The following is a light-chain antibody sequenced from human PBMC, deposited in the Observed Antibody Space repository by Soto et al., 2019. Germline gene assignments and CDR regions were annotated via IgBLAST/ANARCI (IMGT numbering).Light chain of an antibody. CDR1: QDISDY. Sequence: DIQMTQSPSSLSASLGDRVTFTCQASQDISDYLNWYQQKPGKAPDLLIYDASNLETGVPSRFSGSGSGTDFTFTISGLQPEYIATYYCQQYDNVPYTFGQGTKLEIK. CDR3: QQYDNVPYT. J-gene: IGKJ2*01. CDR2: DAS. V-gene: IGKV1-33*01.